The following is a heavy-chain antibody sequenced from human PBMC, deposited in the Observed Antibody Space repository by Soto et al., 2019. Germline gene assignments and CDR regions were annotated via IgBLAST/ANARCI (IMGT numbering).Heavy chain of an antibody. J-gene: IGHJ6*03. V-gene: IGHV1-8*01. Sequence: ASVKVSCKASGYTFTSYVSNWVRQATGQGLEWMGWMNPNSGNTGYAQKFQGRVTMTRNTSISTAYMELGSLRSEDTAVYYCARVWRAARTSFYYYYYFMDVWGKGTTVTVSS. D-gene: IGHD6-6*01. CDR1: GYTFTSYV. CDR3: ARVWRAARTSFYYYYYFMDV. CDR2: MNPNSGNT.